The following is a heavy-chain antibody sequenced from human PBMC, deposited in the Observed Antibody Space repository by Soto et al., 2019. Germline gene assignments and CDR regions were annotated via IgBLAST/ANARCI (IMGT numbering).Heavy chain of an antibody. CDR3: ARGSASPSVVPAAIHHGVDYYYGMNV. J-gene: IGHJ6*02. D-gene: IGHD2-2*02. Sequence: SVKVSCKASGGTFSSYAISWVRQAPGQGLEWMGGIIPIFGTANYAQKFQGRVTITADESTSTAYMELSSLRSEDTAVYYCARGSASPSVVPAAIHHGVDYYYGMNVWGQGTTVTVSS. CDR1: GGTFSSYA. V-gene: IGHV1-69*13. CDR2: IIPIFGTA.